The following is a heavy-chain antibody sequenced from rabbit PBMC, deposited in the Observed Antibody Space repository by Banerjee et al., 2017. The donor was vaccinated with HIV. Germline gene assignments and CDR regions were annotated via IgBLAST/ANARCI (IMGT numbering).Heavy chain of an antibody. Sequence: QSLEESGGDLVKPGASLTLTCTASGFDVSSGYDVCWVRQAPGKGLEWIACIYTGDASTYYASWVNGRFTISKTSSTTVTLQMTSLTAADTATYFCAREGAGSSYNLWGQGTLVTVS. CDR1: GFDVSSGYD. V-gene: IGHV1S40*01. CDR2: IYTGDAST. J-gene: IGHJ4*01. D-gene: IGHD8-1*01. CDR3: AREGAGSSYNL.